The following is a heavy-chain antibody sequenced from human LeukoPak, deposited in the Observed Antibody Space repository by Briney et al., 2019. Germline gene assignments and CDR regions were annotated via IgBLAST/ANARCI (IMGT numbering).Heavy chain of an antibody. V-gene: IGHV1-69*01. CDR1: GGTFSSYA. Sequence: ASVQVSCMASGGTFSSYAISWVRQAPGQGLEWMGGIIPIFGTANYAQKFQGRVTITADESTSTAYMELSSLRSEDTAVYYCASQQLGYCSSTSCYFDYWGQGTLVTVSS. CDR3: ASQQLGYCSSTSCYFDY. D-gene: IGHD2-2*01. CDR2: IIPIFGTA. J-gene: IGHJ4*02.